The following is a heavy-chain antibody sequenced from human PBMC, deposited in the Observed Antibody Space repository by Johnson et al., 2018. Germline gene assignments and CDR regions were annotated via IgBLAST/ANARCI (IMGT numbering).Heavy chain of an antibody. CDR2: IYYSGST. CDR3: ARSGEGGDYVRYYYYYMGV. CDR1: GGSISNYY. D-gene: IGHD4-17*01. J-gene: IGHJ6*03. V-gene: IGHV4-59*12. Sequence: QVQLQESGPGLVKPSETLSLTCTVSGGSISNYYWSWIRQPPGKGLEWIGYIYYSGSTKYNSSLKSRVTISLDTSKNQFSLKLISVSAADTAGYYCARSGEGGDYVRYYYYYMGVWGKGTTVTVS.